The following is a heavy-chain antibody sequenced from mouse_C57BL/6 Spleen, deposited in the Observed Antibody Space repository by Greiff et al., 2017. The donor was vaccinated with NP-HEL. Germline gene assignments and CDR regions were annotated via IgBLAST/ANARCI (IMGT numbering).Heavy chain of an antibody. Sequence: QVQLQQSGAELVKPGASVKMSCKASGYTFTSYWITWVKQRPGQGLEWIGDIYPGSGSTNYNEKFKSKATLTVDTSSSTAYLQLSSLTSEDSAVYYCARSITTVVAKDYFDYWGQGTTLTVSS. CDR3: ARSITTVVAKDYFDY. CDR2: IYPGSGST. D-gene: IGHD1-1*01. V-gene: IGHV1-55*01. J-gene: IGHJ2*01. CDR1: GYTFTSYW.